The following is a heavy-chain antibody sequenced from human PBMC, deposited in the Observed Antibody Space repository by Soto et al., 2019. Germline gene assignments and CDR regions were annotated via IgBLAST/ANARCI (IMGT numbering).Heavy chain of an antibody. CDR2: ISSSSSYI. D-gene: IGHD3-3*01. V-gene: IGHV3-21*01. CDR3: AIELKYDFWSGYDY. CDR1: GFTFSSYS. Sequence: EVQLVESGGGLVKPGGSLRLSCAASGFTFSSYSMNWVRQAPGKGLEWVSSISSSSSYIYYADSVKGRFTISRDNAKNSLYLQMNSLRAEDTAVYYCAIELKYDFWSGYDYWGQGTLVTVSS. J-gene: IGHJ4*02.